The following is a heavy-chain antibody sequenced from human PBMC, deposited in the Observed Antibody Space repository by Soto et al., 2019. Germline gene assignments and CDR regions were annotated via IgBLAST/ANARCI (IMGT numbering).Heavy chain of an antibody. D-gene: IGHD7-27*01. CDR3: ARNPGPVVGTGEGAFDI. CDR2: ISACNGNT. CDR1: GYTFTSYG. Sequence: ASVKVSCKASGYTFTSYGISWVRQAPGQGLEWMGWISACNGNTNYAQKLQGRVTMTTDTSTSTAYMELRSLRSDDAAVYYCARNPGPVVGTGEGAFDIWGQGTMVTVSS. V-gene: IGHV1-18*01. J-gene: IGHJ3*02.